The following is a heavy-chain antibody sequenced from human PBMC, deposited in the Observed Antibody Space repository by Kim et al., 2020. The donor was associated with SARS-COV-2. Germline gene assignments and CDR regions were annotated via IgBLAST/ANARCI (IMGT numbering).Heavy chain of an antibody. D-gene: IGHD5-12*01. V-gene: IGHV3-21*01. CDR2: ISSSSSFI. CDR1: GFTFSSYS. Sequence: GGSLRLSCAASGFTFSSYSMYWVRQAPGKGLEWVSSISSSSSFIYYADSVKGRFTISRDNANNSLYLLMNSLRAEDTAVYYCARTGDSGYEYTWGQGTL. CDR3: ARTGDSGYEYT. J-gene: IGHJ5*02.